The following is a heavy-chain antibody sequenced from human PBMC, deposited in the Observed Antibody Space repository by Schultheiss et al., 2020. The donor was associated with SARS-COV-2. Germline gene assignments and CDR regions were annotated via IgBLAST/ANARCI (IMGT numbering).Heavy chain of an antibody. CDR2: IYYSGST. J-gene: IGHJ4*02. V-gene: IGHV4-61*08. CDR3: ARGAEPGLGY. D-gene: IGHD1-14*01. Sequence: SETLSLTCTVSGGSISTGGYSWSWIRQHPGKGLEYIGYIYYSGSTNYNPSLKSRVTISVDTSKNQFSLKLSSVTAADTAVYYCARGAEPGLGYWGQGTLVTVSS. CDR1: GGSISTGGYS.